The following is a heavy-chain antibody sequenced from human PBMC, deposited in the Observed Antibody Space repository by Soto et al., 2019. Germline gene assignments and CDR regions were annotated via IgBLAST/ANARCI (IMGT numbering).Heavy chain of an antibody. J-gene: IGHJ1*01. Sequence: QVQLVQSGAEVKKPGASVNVSCQTSGYTFTDYYIQWLRQAPGQGLEWMGWSIPTSGGTKYAQKFQARVSMTRDTSISTAYMELSSLRSDDTALYYCVTSPLVGPDGICPKYFQHWGQGTLVTVSS. CDR1: GYTFTDYY. V-gene: IGHV1-2*02. CDR2: SIPTSGGT. CDR3: VTSPLVGPDGICPKYFQH. D-gene: IGHD1-20*01.